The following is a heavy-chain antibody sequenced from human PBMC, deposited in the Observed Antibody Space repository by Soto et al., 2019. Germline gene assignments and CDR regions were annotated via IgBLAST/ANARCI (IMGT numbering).Heavy chain of an antibody. D-gene: IGHD3-22*01. J-gene: IGHJ5*02. Sequence: SETLSLTCTVSGGSVSSGSYYWSWIRQPPGKGLERIGDIYYSGSTNYNPSLKSRGTISVDTSKNQFSLKLSSVTAADTAVYYCARTCYYDSSGYFRGSWFDPWGQGTLVTVSS. CDR3: ARTCYYDSSGYFRGSWFDP. CDR2: IYYSGST. V-gene: IGHV4-61*01. CDR1: GGSVSSGSYY.